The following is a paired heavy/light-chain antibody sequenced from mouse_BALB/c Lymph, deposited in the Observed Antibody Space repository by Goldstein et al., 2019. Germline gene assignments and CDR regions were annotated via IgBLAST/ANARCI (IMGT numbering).Heavy chain of an antibody. D-gene: IGHD1-1*01. CDR1: GFTFSSYT. Sequence: DVKLVESGGGLVKPGGSLKLSCAASGFTFSSYTMSWVRQTPEKRLEWVATISSGGSYTYYPDSVKGRFTISRDNAKNTLYLQMSSLKSEDTAMYYCTRGGITTVGDYYAMDYWGQGTSVTVSS. CDR3: TRGGITTVGDYYAMDY. V-gene: IGHV5-6-4*01. CDR2: ISSGGSYT. J-gene: IGHJ4*01.
Light chain of an antibody. CDR1: QSLLDSDGKTY. CDR3: WQGTHFPHT. J-gene: IGKJ5*01. Sequence: DVVMTQTPLTLSVTIGQPASISCKSSQSLLDSDGKTYLNWLLQRPGQSPKRLIYLVSKLDSGVPDRFTGSGSGTDFTLKISRVEAEDLGVYYCWQGTHFPHTFGAGTKLELK. CDR2: LVS. V-gene: IGKV1-135*01.